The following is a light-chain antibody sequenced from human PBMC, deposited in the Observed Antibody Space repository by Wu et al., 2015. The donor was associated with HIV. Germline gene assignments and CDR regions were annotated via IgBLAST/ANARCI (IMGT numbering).Light chain of an antibody. Sequence: EIVLTQSPGTLSLSPGQRAILSCRASQSVSSNYLAWYQQKPGQAPRLLIFGASARATGIPDRFRGSGSGTEFTLTVSNMHSEDVAVYYCQQYANWPPETFGQGTKVEIK. V-gene: IGKV3-20*01. J-gene: IGKJ1*01. CDR2: GAS. CDR3: QQYANWPPET. CDR1: QSVSSNY.